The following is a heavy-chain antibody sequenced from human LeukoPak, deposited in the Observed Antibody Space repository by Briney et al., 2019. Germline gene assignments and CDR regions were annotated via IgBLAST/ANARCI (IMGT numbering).Heavy chain of an antibody. CDR3: ARRGSGASLESYFAL. J-gene: IGHJ2*01. CDR2: IYYSGNT. Sequence: SETLSLTCTVSGGSIRRYYWRWILQPPGKGLEYIGYIYYSGNTNSNPSLNSRVTISVDTSKNQFSLKLCSVTAADTAVYYCARRGSGASLESYFALWGRGTLVTVSS. CDR1: GGSIRRYY. D-gene: IGHD4-17*01. V-gene: IGHV4-59*08.